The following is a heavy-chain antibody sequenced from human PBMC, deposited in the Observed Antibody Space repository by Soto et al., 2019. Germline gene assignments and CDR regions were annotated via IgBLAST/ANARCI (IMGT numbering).Heavy chain of an antibody. D-gene: IGHD3-10*01. J-gene: IGHJ6*03. CDR1: GGSISSSTHS. CDR3: ASSTYYYGSGTLPPPYYYYYMDV. CDR2: IYFSGST. V-gene: IGHV4-39*07. Sequence: PSETLSLTCTVSGGSISSSTHSWGWIRQPPGKGLEWIGSIYFSGSTYYNPSLKSRVTISVDTSKNQFSLKLSSVTAADTAVYYCASSTYYYGSGTLPPPYYYYYMDVWGKGTTVTVSS.